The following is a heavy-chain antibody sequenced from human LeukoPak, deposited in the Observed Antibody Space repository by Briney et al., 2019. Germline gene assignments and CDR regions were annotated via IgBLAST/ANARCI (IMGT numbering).Heavy chain of an antibody. CDR1: GVSISSGSNY. V-gene: IGHV4-39*07. CDR3: ARSDGYGLVGI. Sequence: PSETLSLTCSVSGVSISSGSNYWGWIRQPPGKALEWIGSIYSSGSTYYNPSLKSRVTILIDTAKNHFSLNLSSVTAADTAVYYCARSDGYGLVGIWGQGTMVTVSS. J-gene: IGHJ3*02. CDR2: IYSSGST. D-gene: IGHD3-10*01.